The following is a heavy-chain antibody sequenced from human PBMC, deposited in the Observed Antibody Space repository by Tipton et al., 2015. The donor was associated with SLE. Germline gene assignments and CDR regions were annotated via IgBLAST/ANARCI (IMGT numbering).Heavy chain of an antibody. CDR3: ARVQCTSTTCYTHDY. CDR1: EGSISRYY. CDR2: ISYSGST. Sequence: TLSLTCTVSEGSISRYYWSWIRQPPGKGLEWIGYISYSGSTNYNPSLKRRVTISLDTYKNQFSLKVSSVTAADTAVYYCARVQCTSTTCYTHDYWGQGTLATVSS. D-gene: IGHD2-2*02. V-gene: IGHV4-59*01. J-gene: IGHJ4*02.